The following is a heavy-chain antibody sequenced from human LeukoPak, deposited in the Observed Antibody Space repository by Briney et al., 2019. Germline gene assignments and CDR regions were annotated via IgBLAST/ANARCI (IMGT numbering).Heavy chain of an antibody. CDR2: IWFHGSNE. CDR3: ARDHYDSSGKYVGGY. J-gene: IGHJ4*02. V-gene: IGHV3-33*08. CDR1: PFTFSSYP. D-gene: IGHD3-22*01. Sequence: PGGSLRLSCAASPFTFSSYPMHWVRQAPGDGLEWVAVIWFHGSNENYADSVKGRFTISRDTSKNMLYLQMNSLRVEDTAVYFCARDHYDSSGKYVGGYRGQGTLVTVSS.